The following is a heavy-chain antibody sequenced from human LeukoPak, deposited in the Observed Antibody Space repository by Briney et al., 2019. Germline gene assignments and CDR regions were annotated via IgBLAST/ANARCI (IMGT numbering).Heavy chain of an antibody. CDR1: GFTFSSYG. D-gene: IGHD2-21*02. CDR3: AKPGGDLQYFDY. J-gene: IGHJ4*02. Sequence: PGGSLRLSCAASGFTFSSYGMHWVRQAPGKGLEWVAVISYDGSNKYYADSVKGRFTISRDNSKNTLYLQMNSLRAEDTAVYYCAKPGGDLQYFDYWAREPWSPSPQ. V-gene: IGHV3-30*18. CDR2: ISYDGSNK.